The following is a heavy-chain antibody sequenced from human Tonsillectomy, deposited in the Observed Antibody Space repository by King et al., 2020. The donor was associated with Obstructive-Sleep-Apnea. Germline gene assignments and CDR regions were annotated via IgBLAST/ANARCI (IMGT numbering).Heavy chain of an antibody. CDR1: GGSISSYY. V-gene: IGHV4-59*01. CDR3: ARDRLGLPIDY. Sequence: QLQESGPGLVKPSETLSLTCTVSGGSISSYYWSWIRQPPGKGLEWIWYIYYIVATNYNPSLKSRGTISVDTSKNQFSLKLSPVTAADTAVYYCARDRLGLPIDYWGQGTLVTVSS. D-gene: IGHD3-22*01. CDR2: IYYIVAT. J-gene: IGHJ4*02.